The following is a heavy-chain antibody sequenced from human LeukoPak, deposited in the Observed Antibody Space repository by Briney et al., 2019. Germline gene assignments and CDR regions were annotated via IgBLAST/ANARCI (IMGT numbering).Heavy chain of an antibody. Sequence: GGSLRLSCAASGFTFSSYAMHWVRQAPGKGLEWGAVISYDGSNKYYADSVKGRFTISRDNSKNTLYLQMNSLRAEDTAVYYCARDQYDSIGPNWFDPWGQGTLVTVSS. CDR2: ISYDGSNK. J-gene: IGHJ5*02. CDR3: ARDQYDSIGPNWFDP. CDR1: GFTFSSYA. V-gene: IGHV3-30*01. D-gene: IGHD3-22*01.